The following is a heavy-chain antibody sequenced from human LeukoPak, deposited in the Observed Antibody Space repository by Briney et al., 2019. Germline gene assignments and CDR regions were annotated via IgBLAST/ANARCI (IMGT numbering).Heavy chain of an antibody. J-gene: IGHJ4*02. CDR2: ISGSGGST. CDR3: AKPDTASSGFIPYYFDY. Sequence: PGGTLRLSCAASGFTFSSYAMSGVRQAPGKGLQPVAAISGSGGSTYYADSVKGRFTISRDNSKNTLYPQMNSLRAEDTAVYYCAKPDTASSGFIPYYFDYWGQGTLVTVSS. V-gene: IGHV3-23*01. D-gene: IGHD3-22*01. CDR1: GFTFSSYA.